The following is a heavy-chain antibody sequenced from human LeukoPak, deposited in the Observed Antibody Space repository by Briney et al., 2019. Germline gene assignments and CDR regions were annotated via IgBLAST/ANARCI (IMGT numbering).Heavy chain of an antibody. CDR2: INPSGGST. V-gene: IGHV1-46*01. CDR1: GYTFTSYY. J-gene: IGHJ6*02. CDR3: AREAARGPYSSSSYYYYGMDV. D-gene: IGHD6-6*01. Sequence: VASVKVSCKASGYTFTSYYMHWVRQAPGQGLEWMGIINPSGGSTSYAQKFQGRVTMTRDTSTSTVYMELSSLRSEDTAVYYCAREAARGPYSSSSYYYYGMDVWGQGTTVTVSS.